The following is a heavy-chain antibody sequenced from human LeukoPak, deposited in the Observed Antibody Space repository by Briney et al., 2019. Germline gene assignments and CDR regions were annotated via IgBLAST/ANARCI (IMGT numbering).Heavy chain of an antibody. CDR2: IYYSGST. CDR3: ARGSPLFYCSSTSCYDGGYFDY. J-gene: IGHJ4*02. CDR1: GPSISSYY. V-gene: IGHV4-59*12. Sequence: KPSETLSLTCTVYGPSISSYYWSWIRQPPGKGLEWIGYIYYSGSTNYNPSLKSRGTISVDKSKNQFSLKLSSVTAADTAVYYCARGSPLFYCSSTSCYDGGYFDYWGQGTLVTVSS. D-gene: IGHD2-2*01.